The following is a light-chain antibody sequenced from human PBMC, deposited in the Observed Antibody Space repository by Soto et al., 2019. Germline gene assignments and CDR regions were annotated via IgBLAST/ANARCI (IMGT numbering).Light chain of an antibody. CDR2: EVS. V-gene: IGLV2-8*01. CDR1: SSDVGAYNY. CDR3: SSHGGSNNFYV. Sequence: QSVLTQPTSVSGSPGQSISISCTGTSSDVGAYNYVSWYQQHPGKAPKLMIHEVSKRPSGVPDRFSASKSGNTASLTVSGLQAEDEADYYCSSHGGSNNFYVFGTGTKVTVL. J-gene: IGLJ1*01.